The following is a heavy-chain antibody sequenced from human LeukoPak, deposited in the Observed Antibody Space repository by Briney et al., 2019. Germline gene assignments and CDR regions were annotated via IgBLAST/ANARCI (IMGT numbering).Heavy chain of an antibody. CDR1: GFTFSGYT. V-gene: IGHV3-30*04. CDR2: ISYDGSNK. CDR3: AKDRSIGTYYTFDH. J-gene: IGHJ4*02. Sequence: GGSLRLSCAASGFTFSGYTMHWVRQAPGKGLEWVAVISYDGSNKYYADSVKGRFTVSRDTSKNSLYLQMSSLTAADTAVYYCAKDRSIGTYYTFDHWGQGTLVTVSS. D-gene: IGHD1-26*01.